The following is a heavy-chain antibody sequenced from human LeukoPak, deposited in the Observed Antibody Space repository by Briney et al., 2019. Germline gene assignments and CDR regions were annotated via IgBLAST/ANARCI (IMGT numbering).Heavy chain of an antibody. V-gene: IGHV4-38-2*02. CDR2: IYHSGST. CDR3: ARVGDYYYDSSGYQYNWFDP. CDR1: GYSISSGYY. Sequence: PSETLSLTCTVSGYSISSGYYWGWIRQPPGKGLEWIGSIYHSGSTYYNPSLKSRVTISVDTSKNQFSLKLSSVTAADTAVYYCARVGDYYYDSSGYQYNWFDPWGQGTLVTVSS. D-gene: IGHD3-22*01. J-gene: IGHJ5*02.